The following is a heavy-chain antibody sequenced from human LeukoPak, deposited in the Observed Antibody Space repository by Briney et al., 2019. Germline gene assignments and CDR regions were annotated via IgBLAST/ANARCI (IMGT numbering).Heavy chain of an antibody. CDR3: ARLEFHYYYYYMDV. CDR1: GFTFSNYW. V-gene: IGHV3-7*01. J-gene: IGHJ6*03. Sequence: PGGSLRLSCAASGFTFSNYWMSWVRQAPGKGLEWVANIKQDGSEKYYVDSVKGRFTISRDNVKNSLYLQMDSLRAEDTAVYYCARLEFHYYYYYMDVWGKGTTVTVSS. CDR2: IKQDGSEK. D-gene: IGHD3-10*01.